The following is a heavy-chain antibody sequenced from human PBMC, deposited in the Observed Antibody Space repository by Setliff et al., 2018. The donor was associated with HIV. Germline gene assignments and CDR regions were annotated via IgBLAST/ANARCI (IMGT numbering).Heavy chain of an antibody. V-gene: IGHV4-4*02. D-gene: IGHD5-12*01. CDR2: IYHGGST. J-gene: IGHJ6*03. Sequence: SETLSLTCAASGGSISSSNWWSWVGQPPGKGLEWIGEIYHGGSTNYNPSLKSRVTISVDKSKNQFSLKLSSVTAADTGVYYCARHRDPPGTRWIFYYYYMDLWGEGTTVTVSS. CDR3: ARHRDPPGTRWIFYYYYMDL. CDR1: GGSISSSNW.